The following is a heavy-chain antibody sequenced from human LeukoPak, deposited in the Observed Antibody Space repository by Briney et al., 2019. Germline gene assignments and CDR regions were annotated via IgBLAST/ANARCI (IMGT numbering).Heavy chain of an antibody. CDR2: INTDGTTT. CDR1: GFTFSSYW. J-gene: IGHJ6*02. Sequence: GGSLRLSCAASGFTFSSYWMYWVRQAPGKGLVWVSRINTDGTTTSYADSVKGRFAISRDNAKNTLYLQMNSLRAEDTAVYYCARVEAPSAISGMDVWGQGTTVTVSS. CDR3: ARVEAPSAISGMDV. D-gene: IGHD2-2*01. V-gene: IGHV3-74*01.